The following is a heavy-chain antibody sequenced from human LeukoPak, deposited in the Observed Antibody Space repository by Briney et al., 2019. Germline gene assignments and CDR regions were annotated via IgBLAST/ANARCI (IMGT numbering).Heavy chain of an antibody. J-gene: IGHJ3*02. Sequence: SETLSLTCTVSGGSISSYYWSWIRQPPGKGLEWIGYIYYSGSTNYNPSLKSRVTISLDTSKNQFSLKLSSVTAADTAVYYCAREGLGDAFDIWGQGTMVTVSS. CDR1: GGSISSYY. D-gene: IGHD5/OR15-5a*01. V-gene: IGHV4-59*01. CDR3: AREGLGDAFDI. CDR2: IYYSGST.